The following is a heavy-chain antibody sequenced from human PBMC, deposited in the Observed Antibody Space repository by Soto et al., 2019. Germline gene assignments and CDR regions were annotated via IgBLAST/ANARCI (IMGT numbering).Heavy chain of an antibody. V-gene: IGHV1-8*01. D-gene: IGHD3-10*01. Sequence: QVQLVQSGAELKKPGASVKVSCKASGYTFSNYDMNCVRQATGQGPEWIGWVNPNNGDTGYAQKFQGRVTLTTDISTTTAYMELTSLRSEDTAIYYCAKVSREGSAIDFDYWGQGTLITVSS. CDR1: GYTFSNYD. CDR3: AKVSREGSAIDFDY. CDR2: VNPNNGDT. J-gene: IGHJ4*02.